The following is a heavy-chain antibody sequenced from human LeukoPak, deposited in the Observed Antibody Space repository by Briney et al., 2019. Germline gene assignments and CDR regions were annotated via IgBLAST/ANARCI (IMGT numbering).Heavy chain of an antibody. V-gene: IGHV4-59*08. Sequence: NPSETLSLTCTVSGGSMSSYYWSWIRQPPGKGLEWIGYIYDSGSTNYNPSLKSRVTISVDTSNNQFSLKLSSVTAADTAVYYCARHEKLGQFDYWGQGTLVTVSS. CDR2: IYDSGST. J-gene: IGHJ4*02. D-gene: IGHD3-10*01. CDR1: GGSMSSYY. CDR3: ARHEKLGQFDY.